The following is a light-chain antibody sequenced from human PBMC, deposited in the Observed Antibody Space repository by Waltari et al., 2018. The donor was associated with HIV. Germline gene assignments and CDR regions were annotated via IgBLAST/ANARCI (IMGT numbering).Light chain of an antibody. V-gene: IGLV2-14*01. Sequence: QSALTQPASVSGSPGQSLTITCTGTNRNIGFFNLVSWYQQYPGKAPQLIIYGVTSRPPGVSNRVAGSKSGNTASLTISGIQTDDEAEYYCNSYSSDDTVVFGGGTKLTVL. CDR3: NSYSSDDTVV. J-gene: IGLJ2*01. CDR1: NRNIGFFNL. CDR2: GVT.